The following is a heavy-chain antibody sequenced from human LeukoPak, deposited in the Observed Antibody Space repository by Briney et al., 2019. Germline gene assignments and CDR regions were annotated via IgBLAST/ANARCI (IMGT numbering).Heavy chain of an antibody. Sequence: GGSLRLSCAASGFTFSSSAMSWVRQAPGKGLEWVSVVYSGDNTYYADSVKGRFTISRDNSKNPLYLQMNSLRAEDTAVYYCARDREPGTSASRFDYWGQGTLVTVSS. J-gene: IGHJ4*02. V-gene: IGHV3-53*01. CDR1: GFTFSSSA. D-gene: IGHD2-8*02. CDR2: VYSGDNT. CDR3: ARDREPGTSASRFDY.